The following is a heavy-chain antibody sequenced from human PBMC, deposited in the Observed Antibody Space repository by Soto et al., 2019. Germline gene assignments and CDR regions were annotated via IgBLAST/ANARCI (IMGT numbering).Heavy chain of an antibody. CDR2: ISAYNGNT. CDR1: GYTFTSYG. CDR3: ARDLPDYDILTGHRYFDL. D-gene: IGHD3-9*01. Sequence: QVQLVQSGAEVKKPGASVKVSCKASGYTFTSYGISWVRQAPGQGLEWMGWISAYNGNTNYAQKLQGRVTMTTDTSTSTAYMELRSLRSDDTAVYYCARDLPDYDILTGHRYFDLWGRGTLVTVSS. J-gene: IGHJ2*01. V-gene: IGHV1-18*01.